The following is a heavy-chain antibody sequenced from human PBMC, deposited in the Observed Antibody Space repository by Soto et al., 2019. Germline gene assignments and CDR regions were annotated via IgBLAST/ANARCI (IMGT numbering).Heavy chain of an antibody. J-gene: IGHJ4*02. D-gene: IGHD2-21*02. V-gene: IGHV1-2*02. CDR3: ATRGYCGGDCFSY. CDR1: GYTFTGYY. CDR2: INPNTGGT. Sequence: ASVKVSCKASGYTFTGYYMHWLRQAPGQGLEWMGWINPNTGGTNYAQKFQGRVTMTRDTSISTGYMELTRLRSDDTAVYYCATRGYCGGDCFSYWGKGTLVTVSS.